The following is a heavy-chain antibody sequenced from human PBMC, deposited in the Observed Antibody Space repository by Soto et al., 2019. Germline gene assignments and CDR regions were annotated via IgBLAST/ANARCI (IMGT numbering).Heavy chain of an antibody. J-gene: IGHJ6*02. CDR3: ARDAPPPELRFLEWHNYDYNGMDV. D-gene: IGHD3-3*01. Sequence: QVQVVQSGDEVKETGASVRVSCKTSGYSFTAYGISWVRQAPGQGLEWMGWIRCYNGKTKYAQKVQGRVTMTTDTSTSTAYMEVRSLRSDDSAIYYCARDAPPPELRFLEWHNYDYNGMDVGGQGTTVTVSS. V-gene: IGHV1-18*01. CDR2: IRCYNGKT. CDR1: GYSFTAYG.